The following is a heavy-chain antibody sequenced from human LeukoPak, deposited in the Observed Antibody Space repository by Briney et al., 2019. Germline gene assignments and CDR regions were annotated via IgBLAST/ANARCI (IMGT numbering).Heavy chain of an antibody. V-gene: IGHV4-34*01. CDR1: GFTFTSYS. Sequence: GSLRLSCAASGFTFTSYSMNWVRQAPGKGLEWIGEVNQSGSTNYNPFLKSRVTMSVDTSKNQFSLKLSSVTAADTAIYYCARRGVPATRGWFDPWGQGTLVTVSS. CDR2: VNQSGST. J-gene: IGHJ5*02. CDR3: ARRGVPATRGWFDP. D-gene: IGHD2-2*01.